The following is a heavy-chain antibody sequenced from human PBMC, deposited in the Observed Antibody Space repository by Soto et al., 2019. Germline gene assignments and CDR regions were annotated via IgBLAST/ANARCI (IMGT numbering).Heavy chain of an antibody. CDR1: GYTFTSYE. V-gene: IGHV1-8*01. Sequence: QVELVQSGAEVKKPGASVKVSCMTPGYTFTSYEINWVRQASGQGLQWVGWMNTNNGYTAYAPQFKGRVTVTRNTSITPVYMERSSRRSEATALYYCQREWSAAGDYYAMDVWGQGTTVTVSS. CDR2: MNTNNGYT. CDR3: QREWSAAGDYYAMDV. D-gene: IGHD6-13*01. J-gene: IGHJ6*02.